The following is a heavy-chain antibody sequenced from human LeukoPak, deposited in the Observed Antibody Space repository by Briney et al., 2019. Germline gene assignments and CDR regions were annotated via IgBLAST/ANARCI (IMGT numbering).Heavy chain of an antibody. CDR1: GYTFTGYY. D-gene: IGHD7-27*01. CDR3: AAATVVNGINWGNY. Sequence: ASVKVSCKASGYTFTGYYMHWVRPAPGQGLAWMGWINPNSGGTNYAQKFQGRVTMTRDTSISTAYMELSRLRSDDTAVYYCAAATVVNGINWGNYWGQGTLVTVSS. J-gene: IGHJ4*02. V-gene: IGHV1-2*02. CDR2: INPNSGGT.